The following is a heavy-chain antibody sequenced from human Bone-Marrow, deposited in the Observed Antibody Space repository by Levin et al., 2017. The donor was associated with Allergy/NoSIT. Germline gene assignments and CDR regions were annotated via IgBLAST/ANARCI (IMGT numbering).Heavy chain of an antibody. Sequence: SLKISCAASGFTFSSYGMHWVRQAPGKGLEWVAVISYDGSNKYYADSVKGRFTISRDNSKNTLYLQMNSLRAEDTAVYYCAKDLKDYYYYYGMDVWGQGTTVTVSS. D-gene: IGHD3-9*01. CDR3: AKDLKDYYYYYGMDV. V-gene: IGHV3-30*18. CDR2: ISYDGSNK. CDR1: GFTFSSYG. J-gene: IGHJ6*02.